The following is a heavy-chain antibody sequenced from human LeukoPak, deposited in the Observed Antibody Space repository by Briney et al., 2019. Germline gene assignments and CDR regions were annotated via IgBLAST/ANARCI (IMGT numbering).Heavy chain of an antibody. D-gene: IGHD6-19*01. J-gene: IGHJ4*02. CDR1: GGSISSYY. CDR2: IYYSGST. Sequence: PSETLSLTCTVSGGSISSYYWSWIRQPPGKGLEWIGYIYYSGSTNYNPSLKSRVTISVDTSKNQFSLKLSSVTAADTAVYYCARYESKQWRAHWGQGTLVTVSS. CDR3: ARYESKQWRAH. V-gene: IGHV4-59*01.